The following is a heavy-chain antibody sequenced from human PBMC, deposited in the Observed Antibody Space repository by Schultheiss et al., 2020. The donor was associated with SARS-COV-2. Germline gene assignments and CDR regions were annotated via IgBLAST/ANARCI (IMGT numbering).Heavy chain of an antibody. CDR1: GFTFDDYA. CDR2: ISWNSGSI. V-gene: IGHV3-9*01. CDR3: ARDKGIAARVDAFDI. J-gene: IGHJ3*02. Sequence: GGSLRLSCAASGFTFDDYAMHWVRQAPGKGLEWVSGISWNSGSIGYADSVKGRFTISRDNSKNTLYLQMNSLRAEDTAVYYCARDKGIAARVDAFDIWGQGTMVTVSS. D-gene: IGHD6-6*01.